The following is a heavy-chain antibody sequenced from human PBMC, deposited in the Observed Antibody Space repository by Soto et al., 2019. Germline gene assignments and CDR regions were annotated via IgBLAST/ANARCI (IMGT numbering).Heavy chain of an antibody. Sequence: QVQLIQSGAELKRPGSSVKVSCKASGDTFSSYSITWLRQAPGQRLEWMGGIIPIFAKPTYAQKFQGGVSITADDSTITVYMELTSLTSEDTAVYYCARGPGIWNYFSIWGQGTQLSVSS. CDR1: GDTFSSYS. V-gene: IGHV1-69*01. D-gene: IGHD1-7*01. CDR2: IIPIFAKP. CDR3: ARGPGIWNYFSI. J-gene: IGHJ3*02.